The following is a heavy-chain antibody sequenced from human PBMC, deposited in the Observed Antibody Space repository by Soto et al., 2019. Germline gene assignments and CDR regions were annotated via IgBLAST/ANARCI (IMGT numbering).Heavy chain of an antibody. CDR2: INHSGST. J-gene: IGHJ5*02. CDR1: GGSFSGYY. CDR3: ARGGVFLWWGELFPSAP. D-gene: IGHD3-10*01. Sequence: PSETLSLTCAVYGGSFSGYYWSWIRQPPGKGLEWIGEINHSGSTNYNPSLKSRVTISVDTSKNQFSLKLSSVTAADTAVYYCARGGVFLWWGELFPSAPGGKGTLVPVSS. V-gene: IGHV4-34*01.